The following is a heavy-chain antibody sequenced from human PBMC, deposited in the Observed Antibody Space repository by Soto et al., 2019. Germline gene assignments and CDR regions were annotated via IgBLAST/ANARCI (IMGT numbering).Heavy chain of an antibody. CDR3: ARSDYNQYFEVVFD. J-gene: IGHJ4*02. CDR2: IYYSGST. V-gene: IGHV4-59*01. CDR1: GGSLSGYY. Sequence: SETLSLTCAVYGGSLSGYYWSWIRQPPGKGLEWIGYIYYSGSTNYNPSLKSRVTISVDTSKNQFSLKLSSVTAADTAVYYCARSDYNQYFEVVFDWGQGTLVTVSS. D-gene: IGHD3-3*01.